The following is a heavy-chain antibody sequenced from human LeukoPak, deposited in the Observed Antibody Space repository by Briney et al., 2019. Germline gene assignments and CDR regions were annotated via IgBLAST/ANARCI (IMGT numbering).Heavy chain of an antibody. D-gene: IGHD5-12*01. CDR3: ARGYSGYDSLYYFDY. Sequence: PGGSLRLSCAASGFTFSSYGTHWVRQAPGKGLEWVAVIWYDGSNKYYADSVKGRFTISRDNSKNTLYLQMNSLRAEDTAVYYCARGYSGYDSLYYFDYWGQGTLVTVSS. CDR2: IWYDGSNK. V-gene: IGHV3-33*01. CDR1: GFTFSSYG. J-gene: IGHJ4*02.